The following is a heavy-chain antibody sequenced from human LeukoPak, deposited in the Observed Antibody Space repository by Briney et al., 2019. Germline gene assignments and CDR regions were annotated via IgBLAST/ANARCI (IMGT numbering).Heavy chain of an antibody. V-gene: IGHV1-46*01. CDR3: AKERDGDYVRYTHY. CDR1: GYTFTSYY. Sequence: ASVKVSCKASGYTFTSYYMHWVRQAPGQGLEWMGIINPSGGSTSYAQKFQGRVTMTRDTSTSTVYMELSSLRADDTAVYHCAKERDGDYVRYTHYWGQGTLVTVSS. D-gene: IGHD4-17*01. J-gene: IGHJ4*02. CDR2: INPSGGST.